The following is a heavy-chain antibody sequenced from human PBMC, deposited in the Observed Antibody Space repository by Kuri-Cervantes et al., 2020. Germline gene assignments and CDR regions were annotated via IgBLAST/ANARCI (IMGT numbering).Heavy chain of an antibody. V-gene: IGHV3-23*01. J-gene: IGHJ5*01. CDR3: AREGYSSSWLDF. D-gene: IGHD6-13*01. CDR2: ISGGGGST. Sequence: GGSLRLSCAASGFTFSSYAMSWVRQAPGKGLEWVSAISGGGGSTYYADSVKGRFTISRDNAKNSLYLQMNSLRAEDTAVYYCAREGYSSSWLDFWGQGTLVTVSS. CDR1: GFTFSSYA.